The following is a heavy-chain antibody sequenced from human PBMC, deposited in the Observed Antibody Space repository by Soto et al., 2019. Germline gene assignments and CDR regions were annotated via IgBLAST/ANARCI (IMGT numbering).Heavy chain of an antibody. CDR2: IYYSGST. J-gene: IGHJ3*02. CDR3: ARQKWLVLNAFDI. CDR1: GGSISSYY. D-gene: IGHD6-19*01. Sequence: QVQLQESGPGLVKPSETLSLTCTVSGGSISSYYWSWIRQPPGKGLEWIGYIYYSGSTNYNPSLKSRVTLSVDTSKNQFSLKLSSVPAADTAVYYCARQKWLVLNAFDIWGQGTMVTVSS. V-gene: IGHV4-59*01.